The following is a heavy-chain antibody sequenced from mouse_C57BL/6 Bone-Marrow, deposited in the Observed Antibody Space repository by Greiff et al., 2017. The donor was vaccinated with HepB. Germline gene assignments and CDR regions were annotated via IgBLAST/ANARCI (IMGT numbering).Heavy chain of an antibody. J-gene: IGHJ4*01. CDR2: INPYNGGT. Sequence: DVKLQESGPVLVKPGASVKMSCKASGYTFTDYYMNWVKQSHGKSLEWIGVINPYNGGTSYNQKFKGKATLTVTKSSSTAYMELNSLTSEDSAVYYCASSYYYGSSYVTYYAMDYWGQGTSVTVSS. CDR3: ASSYYYGSSYVTYYAMDY. V-gene: IGHV1-19*01. D-gene: IGHD1-1*01. CDR1: GYTFTDYY.